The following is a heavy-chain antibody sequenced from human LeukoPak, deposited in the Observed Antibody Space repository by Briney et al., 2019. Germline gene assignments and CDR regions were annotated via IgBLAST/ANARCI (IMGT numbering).Heavy chain of an antibody. CDR1: GYTFTGYY. D-gene: IGHD3-3*01. Sequence: GASVKVSCKASGYTFTGYYMHWVRQVPGQGLEWMGWINPNSGGTNYAQKFQGRVTMTRDTSISTAYMELSRLRSDDTAVYYCARTLYYDFWMFDYWGQGTLVTVSS. CDR2: INPNSGGT. CDR3: ARTLYYDFWMFDY. V-gene: IGHV1-2*02. J-gene: IGHJ4*02.